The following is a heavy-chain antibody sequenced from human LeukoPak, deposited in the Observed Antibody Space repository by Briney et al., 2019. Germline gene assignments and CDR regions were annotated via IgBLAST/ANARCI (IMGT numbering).Heavy chain of an antibody. CDR2: IFPADSDT. J-gene: IGHJ4*02. V-gene: IGHV5-51*01. CDR1: GYSFPSSW. D-gene: IGHD6-6*01. Sequence: KAGESLKISCEASGYSFPSSWIGWVRQMPGKGLEWMGIIFPADSDTRYSPSFQGQVTISADKSISTAYLQWGSLKASDTAMYYCARPGYGSSLEYWGQGTLVSVSS. CDR3: ARPGYGSSLEY.